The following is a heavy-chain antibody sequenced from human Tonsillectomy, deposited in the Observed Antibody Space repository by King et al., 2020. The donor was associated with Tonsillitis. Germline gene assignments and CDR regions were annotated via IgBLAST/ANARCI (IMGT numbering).Heavy chain of an antibody. D-gene: IGHD2-2*01. Sequence: QLVQSGAEVKKPGASVKVSCKASGYTFTGYYMHWVRQAPGQGLKWMGWINPNSGGTNYAQKFQGWVTMTRDTSISTAYMELSRLRSDDTAVYYCARDSGYCSSTSCCAGDYYYYGMDVWGQGTTVTVSS. CDR2: INPNSGGT. V-gene: IGHV1-2*04. CDR1: GYTFTGYY. J-gene: IGHJ6*02. CDR3: ARDSGYCSSTSCCAGDYYYYGMDV.